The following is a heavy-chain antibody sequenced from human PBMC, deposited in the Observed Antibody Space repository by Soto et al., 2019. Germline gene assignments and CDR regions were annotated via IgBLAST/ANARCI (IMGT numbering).Heavy chain of an antibody. Sequence: SQTLSLTCTVSGGSISSSSYYWGWIRQPPGKGLEWIGSIYYSGSAFYNPSLKSRVTISVDTSKNQFSLKLSSVTAADTAVYYCSTYADYQYYFDYCGQGSLVIVSS. CDR1: GGSISSSSYY. D-gene: IGHD4-17*01. V-gene: IGHV4-39*01. CDR2: IYYSGSA. CDR3: STYADYQYYFDY. J-gene: IGHJ4*02.